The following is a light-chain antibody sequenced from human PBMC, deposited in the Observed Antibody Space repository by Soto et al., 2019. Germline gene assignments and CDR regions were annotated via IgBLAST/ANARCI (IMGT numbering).Light chain of an antibody. CDR1: QGISSY. CDR2: AAS. J-gene: IGKJ4*01. CDR3: QQLNSYPRT. Sequence: IQLTPSPSSLSASVGDRVTITCRASQGISSYLAWYQQKPGKAPKLLIYAASTLQSGVPSRFSGSGSGTDFTLTISSLQPEDFATYYCQQLNSYPRTFGGGTK. V-gene: IGKV1-9*01.